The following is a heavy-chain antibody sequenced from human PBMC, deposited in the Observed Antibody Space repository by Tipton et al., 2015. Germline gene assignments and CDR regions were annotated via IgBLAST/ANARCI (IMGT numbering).Heavy chain of an antibody. D-gene: IGHD3-3*01. CDR3: ARGPRPQGYPSGVVSFDI. V-gene: IGHV4-59*01. Sequence: TLSLTCNVSGGSISSNSWSWIRQPPGKGLEWIGYMFYNGAMKYNPSLKSRVAMSADASKNQLSLRLTSVPAADTAVFFWARGPRPQGYPSGVVSFDIGGRGTMVPAAS. CDR2: MFYNGAM. CDR1: GGSISSNS. J-gene: IGHJ3*02.